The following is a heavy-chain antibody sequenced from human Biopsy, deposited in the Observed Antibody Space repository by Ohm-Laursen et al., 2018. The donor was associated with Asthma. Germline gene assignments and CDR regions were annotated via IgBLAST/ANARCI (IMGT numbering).Heavy chain of an antibody. D-gene: IGHD6-6*01. J-gene: IGHJ2*01. CDR3: ARAVSSSSYWYFDL. CDR2: IYYSGRT. Sequence: SETLSLTYIVSGDAMSTSGSYWGWIRQSPGKGPEWIGSIYYSGRTYYNPSLESRVTISADTSKNHFSLKVTSVTAADTAVYYCARAVSSSSYWYFDLWGRGDLVTVSS. V-gene: IGHV4-39*02. CDR1: GDAMSTSGSY.